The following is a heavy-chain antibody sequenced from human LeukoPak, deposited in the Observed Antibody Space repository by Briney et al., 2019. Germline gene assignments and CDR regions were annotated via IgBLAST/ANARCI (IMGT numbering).Heavy chain of an antibody. Sequence: PSETLSLTCTVAGGSISSDYWSWIRQPPGKGLEWIGYIYYSVSTNYNPSLKSRVTISVDTPKHPFSPKLRSVTAAHTAVYYCARYSPGWRAFDYWGQGTLVTVSS. CDR1: GGSISSDY. D-gene: IGHD1-14*01. CDR3: ARYSPGWRAFDY. J-gene: IGHJ4*02. CDR2: IYYSVST. V-gene: IGHV4-59*01.